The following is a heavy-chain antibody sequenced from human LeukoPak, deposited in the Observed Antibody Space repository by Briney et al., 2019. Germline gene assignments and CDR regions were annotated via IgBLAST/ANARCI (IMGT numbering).Heavy chain of an antibody. J-gene: IGHJ4*02. CDR1: GYTLTELS. D-gene: IGHD1-26*01. Sequence: ASVTVSCKVSGYTLTELSMHWVRQAPGKGLEWMGGFDPEDGETIYAQKFQGRVTMTEDTSTDTAYMELSSLRSEDTAVYYCATVAYRGSYFDYWGQGTLVTVSS. CDR3: ATVAYRGSYFDY. V-gene: IGHV1-24*01. CDR2: FDPEDGET.